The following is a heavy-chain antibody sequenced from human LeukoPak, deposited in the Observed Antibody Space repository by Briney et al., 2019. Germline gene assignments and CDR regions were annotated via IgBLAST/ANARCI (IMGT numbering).Heavy chain of an antibody. V-gene: IGHV4-34*01. Sequence: SETLSLSCAVYGGSFSGYYWSWIRQPPGKVQEWIGEINHSGSTNYNPSLKSRVTISVDTSKNQFSLKLSSVTAADTAAYYCARAYCSGGSCYPPVNYYLDYWGQGTLVAVSS. CDR2: INHSGST. J-gene: IGHJ4*02. CDR3: ARAYCSGGSCYPPVNYYLDY. CDR1: GGSFSGYY. D-gene: IGHD2-15*01.